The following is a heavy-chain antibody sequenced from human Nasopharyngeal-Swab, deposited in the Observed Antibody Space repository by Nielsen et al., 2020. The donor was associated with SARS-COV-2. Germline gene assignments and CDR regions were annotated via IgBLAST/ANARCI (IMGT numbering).Heavy chain of an antibody. CDR2: IFHSGST. J-gene: IGHJ4*02. V-gene: IGHV4-38-2*01. Sequence: SETLSLTCVVSGYSISSDYFWGWIRQPPGQGLEWIGTIFHSGSTSYNPSLRSRVTISVDTSKNQFSLKLRSVTAADTALYYCARTYSSSSDPFDYWGQGTLVTVSS. CDR1: GYSISSDYF. D-gene: IGHD6-6*01. CDR3: ARTYSSSSDPFDY.